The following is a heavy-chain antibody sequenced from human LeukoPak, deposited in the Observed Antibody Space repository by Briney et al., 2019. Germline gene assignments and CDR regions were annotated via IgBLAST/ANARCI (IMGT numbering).Heavy chain of an antibody. CDR3: ARVVVTRGFFDY. Sequence: SETLSLTRAVSGGSISSGGYSWSWIRQPPGKGLEWIGYIYHSGSTYYNPSLKSRVTISVDRSKNQFSLKLSSVTAADTAVYYCARVVVTRGFFDYWGQGTLVTVSS. CDR1: GGSISSGGYS. D-gene: IGHD2-21*02. J-gene: IGHJ4*02. CDR2: IYHSGST. V-gene: IGHV4-30-2*01.